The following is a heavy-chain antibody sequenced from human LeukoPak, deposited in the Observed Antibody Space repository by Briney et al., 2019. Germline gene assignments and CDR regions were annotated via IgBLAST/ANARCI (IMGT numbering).Heavy chain of an antibody. Sequence: RGALRLSCTASGFTLSGYCMNWGRQAPGRGLVWVSSIGSDGGSTTYADFVKGRFTISRDNAKTTLYLQMTSLSAEDTAVYYCARGGSGNFYYWGQGTLVTVSS. CDR2: IGSDGGST. J-gene: IGHJ4*02. CDR1: GFTLSGYC. D-gene: IGHD1-26*01. V-gene: IGHV3-74*03. CDR3: ARGGSGNFYY.